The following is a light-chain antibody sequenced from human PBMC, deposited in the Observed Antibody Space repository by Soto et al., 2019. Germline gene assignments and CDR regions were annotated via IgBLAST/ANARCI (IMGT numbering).Light chain of an antibody. Sequence: QSVLTQPPSASGTPGQRVTISCSGSSSNIGSNTVNWYQQLPGTAPKLLIYSNNQRPSGVPDRFSGSKSGTSDSLAIRGLQSEDEDDYYCAAWDDSLNGWVFGGGTKLTVL. J-gene: IGLJ3*02. CDR2: SNN. CDR1: SSNIGSNT. V-gene: IGLV1-44*01. CDR3: AAWDDSLNGWV.